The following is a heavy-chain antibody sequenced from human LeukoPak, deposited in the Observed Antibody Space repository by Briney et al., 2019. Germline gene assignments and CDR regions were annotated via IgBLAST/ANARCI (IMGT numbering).Heavy chain of an antibody. CDR1: GYTFTGYY. CDR3: ARDRGGDIVVVPAAHFDY. J-gene: IGHJ4*02. Sequence: ASVKVSCKASGYTFTGYYMHWVRQAPGQGLEWMGWINPNCGGTNYAQKFQGRVTMTRDTSISTAYMELSRLRSDDTAVYYCARDRGGDIVVVPAAHFDYWGQGTLVTVSS. CDR2: INPNCGGT. D-gene: IGHD2-2*01. V-gene: IGHV1-2*02.